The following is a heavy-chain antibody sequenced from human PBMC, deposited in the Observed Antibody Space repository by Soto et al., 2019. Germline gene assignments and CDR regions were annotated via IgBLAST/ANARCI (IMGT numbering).Heavy chain of an antibody. CDR1: GFTFSSYG. D-gene: IGHD6-13*01. CDR3: ARDPFNSWYYAFDI. CDR2: IWYDGSNK. J-gene: IGHJ3*02. V-gene: IGHV3-33*01. Sequence: PGGSLRLSCAASGFTFSSYGMHWVRQAPGKGLEWVAVIWYDGSNKYYADSVKGRFTISRDNSKNTLYLQMNSLRAEDTAVYYCARDPFNSWYYAFDIWGQGTMVTVSS.